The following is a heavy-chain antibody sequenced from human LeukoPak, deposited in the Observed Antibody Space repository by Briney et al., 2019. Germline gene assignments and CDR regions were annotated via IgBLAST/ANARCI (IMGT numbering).Heavy chain of an antibody. V-gene: IGHV1-2*02. Sequence: ASVKVSCKASAYTFTGYYIHGVRQAPGQGLEWMGWMYPNSGGTNYAQKFQGRVTMTRDTSISTAYMEVRSLRSDDTAVYFCAREGDYYDSRGSFLFSWGQGTLVTVSS. D-gene: IGHD3-22*01. CDR3: AREGDYYDSRGSFLFS. CDR2: MYPNSGGT. J-gene: IGHJ4*02. CDR1: AYTFTGYY.